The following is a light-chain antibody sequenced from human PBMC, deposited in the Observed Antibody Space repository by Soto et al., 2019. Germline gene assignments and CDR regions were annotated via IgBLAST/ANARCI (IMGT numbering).Light chain of an antibody. CDR2: GNS. CDR3: QSSDSSLSRV. Sequence: QSVLTQPPSVSGAPGQRVTISCTGSSSNIGAGYDVHWYQQLPGTAPKLLIYGNSNRPSWVPDRFSGSKSGTSASLAITGLQAEDEADYYCQSSDSSLSRVFGGGTKLTVL. J-gene: IGLJ2*01. V-gene: IGLV1-40*01. CDR1: SSNIGAGYD.